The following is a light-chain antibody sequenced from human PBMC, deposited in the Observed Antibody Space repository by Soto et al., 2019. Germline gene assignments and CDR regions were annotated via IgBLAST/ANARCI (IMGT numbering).Light chain of an antibody. Sequence: QSVLTQPPSASGSPGQSVTISCTGTTSDVGGYNYVSWYQQHPGKAPKLMIYEVSKRPSGVPDRFAGSKSGNTASLTVSGLQADDEADYYCSSYAGSNNLVFGGGPKLTVL. CDR1: TSDVGGYNY. J-gene: IGLJ2*01. V-gene: IGLV2-8*01. CDR3: SSYAGSNNLV. CDR2: EVS.